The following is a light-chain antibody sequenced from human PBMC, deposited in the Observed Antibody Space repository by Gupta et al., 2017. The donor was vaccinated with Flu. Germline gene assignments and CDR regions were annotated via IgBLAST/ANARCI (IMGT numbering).Light chain of an antibody. CDR3: QVWDSISTYV. CDR2: DDR. Sequence: GGNNIGSKSVQCYQQKPGHAPVLVVYDDRERPSGIPERFSGSNSGNTATLIISRVEAGDEADYYCQVWDSISTYVFGSGTEVTVL. V-gene: IGLV3-21*02. J-gene: IGLJ1*01. CDR1: NIGSKS.